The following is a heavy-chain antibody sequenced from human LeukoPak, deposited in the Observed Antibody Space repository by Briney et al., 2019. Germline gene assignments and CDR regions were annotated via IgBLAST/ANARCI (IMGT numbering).Heavy chain of an antibody. V-gene: IGHV4-4*07. D-gene: IGHD2-2*02. CDR1: GGSISSYY. J-gene: IGHJ4*02. CDR3: ARGPPPQGYCSSTSCYKGGLFDY. Sequence: SETLSLTCTVSGGSISSYYWGWIRQPAGKGLEWIGRIYTSGSNNYNPSLNSRITMSVDTSKNQFSLKLSSVTAADTAVYYCARGPPPQGYCSSTSCYKGGLFDYWGQGTLVIVSS. CDR2: IYTSGSN.